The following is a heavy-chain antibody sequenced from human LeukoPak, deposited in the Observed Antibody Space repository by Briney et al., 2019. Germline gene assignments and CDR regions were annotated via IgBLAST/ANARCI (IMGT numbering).Heavy chain of an antibody. CDR2: INPNSGGT. D-gene: IGHD1-1*01. J-gene: IGHJ4*02. V-gene: IGHV1-2*02. CDR1: GYAFTGYY. CDR3: ASWDWNDGFGHGY. Sequence: ASVKVSCKASGYAFTGYYMHWVRQAPGQGLEWMGWINPNSGGTNYAQKFQGRVTMTRDTSISTAYMELSRLRSDDTAVYYCASWDWNDGFGHGYWGQGTLVTVSS.